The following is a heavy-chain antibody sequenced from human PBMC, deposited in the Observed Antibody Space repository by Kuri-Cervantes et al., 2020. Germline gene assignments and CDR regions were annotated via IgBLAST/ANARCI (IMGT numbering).Heavy chain of an antibody. D-gene: IGHD4-17*01. Sequence: GGSLRLSWAASGFTLSSYWMGWVRQAPGKGLEWVANIQQDGSEKFYVDSVKGRFTISRDNAKNSLYLQMSSLRAEDTAVYYCARDGPHYGDYEVLWGQGTLVTVSS. V-gene: IGHV3-7*01. J-gene: IGHJ4*02. CDR2: IQQDGSEK. CDR1: GFTLSSYW. CDR3: ARDGPHYGDYEVL.